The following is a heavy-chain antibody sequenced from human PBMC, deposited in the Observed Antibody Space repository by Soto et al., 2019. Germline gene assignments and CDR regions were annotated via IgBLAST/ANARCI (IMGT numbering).Heavy chain of an antibody. J-gene: IGHJ5*02. CDR1: GFTFSSYA. Sequence: PGGSLRLSCAASGFTFSSYAMSWVRQAPGKGLEWVSAISGSGGSTYYADSVKGRFTISRDNSKNTLYLQMNSLRAEDTAVYYCAKDRGLRYFDWLPGDRSWNWFDPWGQGTRVTVAS. CDR3: AKDRGLRYFDWLPGDRSWNWFDP. CDR2: ISGSGGST. D-gene: IGHD3-9*01. V-gene: IGHV3-23*01.